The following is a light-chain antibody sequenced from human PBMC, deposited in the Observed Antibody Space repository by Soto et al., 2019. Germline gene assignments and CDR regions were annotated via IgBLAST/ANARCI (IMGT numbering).Light chain of an antibody. V-gene: IGKV1-39*01. Sequence: DIQMTQSPSSLPASVGDRLTISCRASQRIGTSLNWFQQKPGEAPKFLIYGASSLQSGVPSRFSGSGSGTDFTLTISSVQPEDFATYYCQQTYSVPLSFGGGTKVEIK. CDR1: QRIGTS. CDR2: GAS. CDR3: QQTYSVPLS. J-gene: IGKJ4*01.